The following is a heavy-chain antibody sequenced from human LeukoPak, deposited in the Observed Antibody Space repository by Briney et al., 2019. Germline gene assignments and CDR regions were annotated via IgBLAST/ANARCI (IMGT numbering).Heavy chain of an antibody. CDR1: GFTFSSYS. CDR2: ISSSSSYI. D-gene: IGHD1-26*01. CDR3: ARFSGNDAFDI. Sequence: PGGSLRLSCAASGFTFSSYSMNWVRQAPAKGREWVSSISSSSSYIYYADSVKGRFTISRDNAKNSLYLQMNSLRAEDTAVYYCARFSGNDAFDIWGQGTMVTVSS. J-gene: IGHJ3*02. V-gene: IGHV3-21*01.